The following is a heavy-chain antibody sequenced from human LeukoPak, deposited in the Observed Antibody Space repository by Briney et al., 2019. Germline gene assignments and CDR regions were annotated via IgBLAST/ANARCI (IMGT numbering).Heavy chain of an antibody. CDR1: GFTFSTYA. CDR2: ISGSGDNT. CDR3: AKGLSSGYPTMYYFDY. V-gene: IGHV3-23*01. Sequence: GGSLRLSCAASGFTFSTYAMSWVRQAPGKGLKWVSTISGSGDNTYFADSVKGRFTISRDNSKDTLYLQVNSLRAEDTAVYYCAKGLSSGYPTMYYFDYWGQGTLVTVSS. J-gene: IGHJ4*02. D-gene: IGHD3-22*01.